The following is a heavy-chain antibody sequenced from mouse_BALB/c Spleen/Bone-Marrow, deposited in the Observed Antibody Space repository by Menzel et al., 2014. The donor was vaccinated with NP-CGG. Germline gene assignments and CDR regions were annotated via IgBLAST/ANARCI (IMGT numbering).Heavy chain of an antibody. V-gene: IGHV1-74*01. CDR3: AREKVYYGISWFAY. J-gene: IGHJ3*01. Sequence: VQLQQSGTEVVRPGASVKLSCKASGYSFTTYWMNWVKPRPQGLEWIGMIHPSDSETRLNQKFKDKATLTVDKSSSTAYMQLNSPTSEDSAVYYCAREKVYYGISWFAYWGQGTLVTVSA. D-gene: IGHD2-1*01. CDR1: GYSFTTYW. CDR2: IHPSDSET.